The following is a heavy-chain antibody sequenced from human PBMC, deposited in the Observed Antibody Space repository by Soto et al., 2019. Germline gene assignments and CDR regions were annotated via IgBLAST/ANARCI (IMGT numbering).Heavy chain of an antibody. CDR3: STDRKATAGTVYYYYGMDV. CDR1: GFTFSKAW. D-gene: IGHD6-13*01. V-gene: IGHV3-15*01. Sequence: GGALRLSCAASGFTFSKAWMSWVRQAPGKGLEWVGRIKSNSDGVTTDYAAPVKGRFTISRDDSKNTVYLQMNSLKTEDTGVYYCSTDRKATAGTVYYYYGMDVWGQGTTVTVSS. CDR2: IKSNSDGVTT. J-gene: IGHJ6*02.